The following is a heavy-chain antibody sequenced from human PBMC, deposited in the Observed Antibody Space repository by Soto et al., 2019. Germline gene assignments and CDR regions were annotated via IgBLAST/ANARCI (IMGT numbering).Heavy chain of an antibody. D-gene: IGHD3-3*01. CDR3: ATGDLEWAEGWFDP. CDR2: ISSSSSTI. V-gene: IGHV3-48*01. CDR1: GFTFSSYS. J-gene: IGHJ5*02. Sequence: EVQLVESGGGLVQPGGSLRLSCAASGFTFSSYSMNWVRQAPGKGLEWVSYISSSSSTIYYADSVKRRFTISRDNAKNSLYLQMNSLRAEDTAVYYCATGDLEWAEGWFDPWGQGTLVTVSS.